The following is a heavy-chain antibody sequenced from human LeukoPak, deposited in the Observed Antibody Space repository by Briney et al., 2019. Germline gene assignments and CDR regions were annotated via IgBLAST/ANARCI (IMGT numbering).Heavy chain of an antibody. J-gene: IGHJ4*02. V-gene: IGHV1-2*06. CDR2: INPNSGGT. Sequence: VASVTVSCKASGYTFTGYYMHWVRQAPGQGLEWMGRINPNSGGTDYAQKFQGGVTMTRDTSISTAYMELSRLRSDDTALYYCAREGASSGCYVDYWGQGTLVTVSS. CDR1: GYTFTGYY. D-gene: IGHD6-19*01. CDR3: AREGASSGCYVDY.